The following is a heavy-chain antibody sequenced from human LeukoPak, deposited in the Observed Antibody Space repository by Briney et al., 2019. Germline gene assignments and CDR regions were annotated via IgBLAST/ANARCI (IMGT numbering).Heavy chain of an antibody. CDR2: ISSSSSYI. CDR1: GFTFSSYS. D-gene: IGHD3-22*01. CDR3: ARVGPPYYYDSSGYHDAFDI. V-gene: IGHV3-21*01. Sequence: PGGSLRLSCAASGFTFSSYSMNWVRQAPGKGLEWVSSISSSSSYIYYADSVKGRFTISRDNAKNSLYLQMNSLRAEDTAVYYCARVGPPYYYDSSGYHDAFDIWGQGTMVTVSS. J-gene: IGHJ3*02.